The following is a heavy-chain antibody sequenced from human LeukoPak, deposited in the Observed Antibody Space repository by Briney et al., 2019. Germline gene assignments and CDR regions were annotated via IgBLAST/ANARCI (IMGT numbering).Heavy chain of an antibody. D-gene: IGHD3-22*01. CDR1: GGSISSGGYY. V-gene: IGHV4-31*03. Sequence: SETLSLTCTVSGGSISSGGYYWSWIRQHPGKGLEWIGYIYYSGSTYYNPSLKSRVTISVDTSKNQFSLKLSSVTAADTAVYYCARGAYYYDSSGYYYYYCYGMDVWGQGTTVTVSS. CDR2: IYYSGST. J-gene: IGHJ6*02. CDR3: ARGAYYYDSSGYYYYYCYGMDV.